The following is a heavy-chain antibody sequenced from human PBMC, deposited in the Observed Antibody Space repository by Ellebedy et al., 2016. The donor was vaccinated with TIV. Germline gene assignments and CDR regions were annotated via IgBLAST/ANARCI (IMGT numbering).Heavy chain of an antibody. CDR3: ARGGTTPGDYTES. CDR2: INHSGST. V-gene: IGHV4-34*01. D-gene: IGHD4-17*01. J-gene: IGHJ5*02. CDR1: GGSFSGYY. Sequence: SETLSLTCAVYGGSFSGYYWSWIRQPPGRGLEWIREINHSGSTNYNPSLKSRVTTSVDTSKNQFSLNLSSVTAADTAVYYCARGGTTPGDYTESWGQGTLVTVSS.